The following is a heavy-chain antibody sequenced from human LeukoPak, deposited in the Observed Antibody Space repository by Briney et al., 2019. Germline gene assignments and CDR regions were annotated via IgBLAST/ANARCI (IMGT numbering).Heavy chain of an antibody. V-gene: IGHV3-23*01. Sequence: GGSLRLSCAASGFTFSSYAMSWVRQAPGKGLEWVSAISGSGGSTYYADSVKGRFTISRDNSKNTLYLQMTSLRAEDTAVYYCAKDQVWIVVGSFDYWGQGTLVTVSS. J-gene: IGHJ4*02. CDR2: ISGSGGST. CDR1: GFTFSSYA. CDR3: AKDQVWIVVGSFDY. D-gene: IGHD3-22*01.